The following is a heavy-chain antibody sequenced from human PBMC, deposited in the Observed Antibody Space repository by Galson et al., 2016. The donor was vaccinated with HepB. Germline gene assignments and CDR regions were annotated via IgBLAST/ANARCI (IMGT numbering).Heavy chain of an antibody. CDR2: IRSKASGWST. CDR1: GFTFGGYA. J-gene: IGHJ6*02. V-gene: IGHV3-49*03. Sequence: LRLSCAASGFTFGGYAMNWFRPSPGKGLAWVGFIRSKASGWSTEYAASVKGRFTIPRDDSKRIAHLQMNSLKTEDTAVYFCTRDPGGTSYDFWSGFYTDDYYYGLDVWGQGTTVTVPS. CDR3: TRDPGGTSYDFWSGFYTDDYYYGLDV. D-gene: IGHD3-3*01.